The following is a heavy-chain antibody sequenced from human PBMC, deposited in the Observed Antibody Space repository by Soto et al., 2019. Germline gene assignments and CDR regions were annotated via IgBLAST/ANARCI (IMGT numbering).Heavy chain of an antibody. V-gene: IGHV3-15*01. CDR3: TTVIRYDSPSFDY. CDR2: IKSETDGGTT. Sequence: PGGSLRLSCAASGFTFVNAWMSWVRQAPGKGLEWVGRIKSETDGGTTDYAAPIKGRFTISRDNSQNTLYLQMNSLKTDDTAVFYCTTVIRYDSPSFDYWGQGTLVTVSS. D-gene: IGHD3-22*01. CDR1: GFTFVNAW. J-gene: IGHJ4*02.